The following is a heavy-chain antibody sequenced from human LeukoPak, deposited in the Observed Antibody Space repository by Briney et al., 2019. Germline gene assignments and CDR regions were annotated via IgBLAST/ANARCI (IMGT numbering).Heavy chain of an antibody. Sequence: PGGSLRLSCAASGFTFSNNAMSWVRQAPGKGLEWVSATSTSGGSAYYADSVKGRFTISRDNSKNTLYLQMDSLRAEDTAVYYCAKHKSAAGTGGFDYWGQGTLVTVSS. J-gene: IGHJ4*02. CDR1: GFTFSNNA. CDR3: AKHKSAAGTGGFDY. D-gene: IGHD6-13*01. V-gene: IGHV3-23*01. CDR2: TSTSGGSA.